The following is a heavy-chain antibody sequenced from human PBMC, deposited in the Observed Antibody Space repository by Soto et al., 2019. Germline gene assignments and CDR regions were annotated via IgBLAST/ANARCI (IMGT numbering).Heavy chain of an antibody. D-gene: IGHD3-3*01. CDR3: AISSRILEWLFPPDY. V-gene: IGHV1-69*06. CDR1: GGTFSSYA. CDR2: IIPIFGTA. Sequence: VASVKVSCKASGGTFSSYAISWVRQAPGQGLEWMGGIIPIFGTANYAQKFQGRVTITADKSTSTAYMELSSLRSEDTAVYYCAISSRILEWLFPPDYWGQGTLVTVSS. J-gene: IGHJ4*02.